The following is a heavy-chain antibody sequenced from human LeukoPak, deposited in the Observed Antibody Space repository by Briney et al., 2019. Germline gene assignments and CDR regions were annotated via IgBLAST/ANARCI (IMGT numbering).Heavy chain of an antibody. Sequence: ASVKVSCKASGGTFSNYPISWVRQAPGQGLEWMGGILPIIRMTNYAEKFQGRVTITADESTTTAYLELNSLRSEDTAVYYCAICSSTWSGDRPDSWGQGSLVTVSS. CDR1: GGTFSNYP. CDR2: ILPIIRMT. D-gene: IGHD2-2*01. V-gene: IGHV1-69*10. J-gene: IGHJ4*02. CDR3: AICSSTWSGDRPDS.